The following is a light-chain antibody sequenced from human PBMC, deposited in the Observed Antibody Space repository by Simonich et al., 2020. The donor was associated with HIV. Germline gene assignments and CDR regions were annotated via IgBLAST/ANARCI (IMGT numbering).Light chain of an antibody. CDR2: GAS. Sequence: DIVMTQSPATLSVSPGERATLSCRASQSVSRNLAWYQQKHGQAPRLLIHGASTRATGIPARCSGSGSGTEFTLTISSLQSEDFAVYYCQQYNKWPPYTFGQGTKLEIK. V-gene: IGKV3-15*01. CDR3: QQYNKWPPYT. J-gene: IGKJ2*01. CDR1: QSVSRN.